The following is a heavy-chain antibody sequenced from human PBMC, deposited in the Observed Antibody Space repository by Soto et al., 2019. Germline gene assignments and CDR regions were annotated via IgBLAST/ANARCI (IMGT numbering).Heavy chain of an antibody. V-gene: IGHV3-23*01. CDR1: GFNVNDYS. D-gene: IGHD3-16*01. CDR3: AKGAMFTSNLDV. Sequence: DVQLLESGGGLVQPGGSLKLSCAASGFNVNDYSMYWVRQAPGEGLEWVSGISSVATYYADSVKGRFSISRDHSVNTLFLQMDSLRAEDTALYYCAKGAMFTSNLDVWGQGALVTVSS. CDR2: ISSVAT. J-gene: IGHJ4*02.